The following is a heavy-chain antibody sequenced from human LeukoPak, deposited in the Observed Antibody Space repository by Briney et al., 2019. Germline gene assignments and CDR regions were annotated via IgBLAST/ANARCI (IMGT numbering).Heavy chain of an antibody. CDR1: RYTVIGYY. CDR2: INPNSGGT. Sequence: VEVSCKSSRYTVIGYYMHWGRQTPGLRLESMAWINPNSGGTNYAQKFQGWVTMTRDTSISTAYMELSRLRSDDTAVYYCARQKAREAAAILLGYWGQGTLVTVSS. D-gene: IGHD2-2*02. J-gene: IGHJ4*02. V-gene: IGHV1-2*04. CDR3: ARQKAREAAAILLGY.